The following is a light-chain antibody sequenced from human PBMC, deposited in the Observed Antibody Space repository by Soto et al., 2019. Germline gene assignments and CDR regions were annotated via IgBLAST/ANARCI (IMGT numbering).Light chain of an antibody. Sequence: DIQMTQSPSSLSASVGDTVTITCRASQGISSSLAWYQQKAGKVPDLLIYGASTLQSGVPSHFSGSGSGTDFTLTISSRQPEDVATYYCQEYHSPPFTFGPGTKVEMK. CDR1: QGISSS. CDR2: GAS. CDR3: QEYHSPPFT. J-gene: IGKJ3*01. V-gene: IGKV1-27*01.